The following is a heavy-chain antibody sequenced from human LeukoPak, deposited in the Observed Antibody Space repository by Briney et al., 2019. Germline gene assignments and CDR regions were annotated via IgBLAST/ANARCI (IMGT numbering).Heavy chain of an antibody. Sequence: GGSLRLSCAASGFTFSSYAMSWVRQAPGKGLKWVSAISGSGGSSYYADSVKGRFTISRDNSKNTLYLQMNSLRAEDTAVYYCAKTPGGLGIGAFDIWGQGTMVTVSS. CDR3: AKTPGGLGIGAFDI. D-gene: IGHD7-27*01. CDR2: ISGSGGSS. V-gene: IGHV3-23*01. CDR1: GFTFSSYA. J-gene: IGHJ3*02.